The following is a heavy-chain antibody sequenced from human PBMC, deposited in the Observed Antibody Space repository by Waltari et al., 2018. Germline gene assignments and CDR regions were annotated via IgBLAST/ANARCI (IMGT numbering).Heavy chain of an antibody. J-gene: IGHJ4*02. D-gene: IGHD3-9*01. CDR2: IIPILGIA. V-gene: IGHV1-69*04. CDR3: ARTGDILTGYCLLDY. CDR1: GGTFSSYA. Sequence: QIQLVQSGAEVKKPGSSVKVSCKASGGTFSSYAISWVRQAPGQGLEWMGGIIPILGIANYAQKFQGRVTITADESTSTAYMELSSLRSEDTAVYYCARTGDILTGYCLLDYWGQGTLVTVSS.